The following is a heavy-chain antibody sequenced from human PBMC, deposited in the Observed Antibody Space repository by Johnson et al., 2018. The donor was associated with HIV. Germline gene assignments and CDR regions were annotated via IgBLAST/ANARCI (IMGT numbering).Heavy chain of an antibody. CDR2: ITWNGGST. D-gene: IGHD2-15*01. Sequence: VQLVESGGGLVQPGGSLRLSCAASGFTFDDHGMSWVRQVPGKGLEWVSGITWNGGSTHYADSVRVRFTISRDNAKRSLYLQMNSLRAEDAALYYCARVSRYCSGGSCLDGFDIWGQGTMVTVSS. CDR3: ARVSRYCSGGSCLDGFDI. CDR1: GFTFDDHG. J-gene: IGHJ3*02. V-gene: IGHV3-20*04.